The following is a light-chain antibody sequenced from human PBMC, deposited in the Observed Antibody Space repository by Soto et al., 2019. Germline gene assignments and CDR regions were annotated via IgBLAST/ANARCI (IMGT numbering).Light chain of an antibody. J-gene: IGKJ2*01. CDR3: HQYDDGPYT. CDR2: GAS. Sequence: EIVMTQSPATLSLSPGERATLSCRASQSVSSNVAWYQQIPGQTPRLLIYGASTRATGIPVRFSGSGSGTEFTFTISSLQSEDFAVYYCHQYDDGPYTFGQGTKVEI. CDR1: QSVSSN. V-gene: IGKV3-15*01.